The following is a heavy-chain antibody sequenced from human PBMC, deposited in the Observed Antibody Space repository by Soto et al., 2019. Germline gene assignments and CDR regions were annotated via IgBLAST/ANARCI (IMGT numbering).Heavy chain of an antibody. CDR2: IYYSGST. CDR1: GGSISSSSYY. CDR3: ARVEACGGACYTEYFQH. J-gene: IGHJ1*01. V-gene: IGHV4-39*01. Sequence: QLQLQESGPGLVKPSETLSLTCTVSGGSISSSSYYWGWIRQPPGKGLEWIGSIYYSGSTYYNPSLKSRVTISVDTSKNQFSLKMSSVTDADTALYYWARVEACGGACYTEYFQHWGQGTMVTVSS. D-gene: IGHD2-21*02.